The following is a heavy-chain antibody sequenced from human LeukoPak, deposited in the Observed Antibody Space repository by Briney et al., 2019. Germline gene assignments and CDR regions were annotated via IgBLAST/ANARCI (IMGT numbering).Heavy chain of an antibody. V-gene: IGHV1-69*13. J-gene: IGHJ4*02. Sequence: ASVKVSCKASGGTFSSYDISWVRQAPGQGLEWMGGITPMFGTPNYAQKFQGRVTITADESTSTVYMELSSLRSEDTAVYYCARAPRSWGFDYWGQGSLVTVSS. CDR1: GGTFSSYD. CDR2: ITPMFGTP. D-gene: IGHD7-27*01. CDR3: ARAPRSWGFDY.